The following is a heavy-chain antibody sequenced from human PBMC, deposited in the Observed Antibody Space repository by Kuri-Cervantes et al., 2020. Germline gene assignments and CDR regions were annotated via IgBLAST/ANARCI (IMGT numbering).Heavy chain of an antibody. V-gene: IGHV6-1*01. J-gene: IGHJ4*02. D-gene: IGHD6-13*01. Sequence: SETLSLTCAISGDSVSSNSAAWNWIRQSPSRGLEWPGRTYYRSKWYNDYAVSVKSRITINPDTSKNQFSLQLNSVTPEDTAVYYCARWGIGSGKTVGFGYWGQGTLVTVSS. CDR2: TYYRSKWYN. CDR3: ARWGIGSGKTVGFGY. CDR1: GDSVSSNSAA.